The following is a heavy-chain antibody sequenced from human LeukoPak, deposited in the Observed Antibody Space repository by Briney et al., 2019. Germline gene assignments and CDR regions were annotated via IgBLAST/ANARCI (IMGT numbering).Heavy chain of an antibody. CDR2: NSYDGSNK. D-gene: IGHD3-22*01. CDR3: ARDALHYYDSSGYYYHHNWFGP. V-gene: IGHV3-30-3*01. J-gene: IGHJ5*02. Sequence: PGRSPKLPCAASGVTFSSYPLHWVRQAPGKGAEGVPVNSYDGSNKYYTHSVKGRFTISRDNSKNTLYLHMNSLRAEEPAVYYCARDALHYYDSSGYYYHHNWFGPWGQGTLVTVSS. CDR1: GVTFSSYP.